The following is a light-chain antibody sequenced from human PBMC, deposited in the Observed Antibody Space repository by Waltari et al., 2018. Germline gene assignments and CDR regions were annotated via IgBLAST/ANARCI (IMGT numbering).Light chain of an antibody. V-gene: IGKV1-33*01. Sequence: DIQMTQSPSSLSASVGDRVTTTCRASQGISNWLAWYQQKPGKAPKLLIYRASNLETGVPSRFSGSGSGTDFTLTISSLQPEDIATYYCQQHDNSPWTFGQGTKVEIK. CDR2: RAS. CDR1: QGISNW. CDR3: QQHDNSPWT. J-gene: IGKJ1*01.